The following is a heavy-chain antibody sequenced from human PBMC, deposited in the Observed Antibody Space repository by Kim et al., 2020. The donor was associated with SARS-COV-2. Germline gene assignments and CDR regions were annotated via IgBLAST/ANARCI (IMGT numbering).Heavy chain of an antibody. CDR3: TTANDYDILTGYHY. CDR1: GFTFSNAW. V-gene: IGHV3-15*01. Sequence: GGSLRLSCAASGFTFSNAWMSWVRQAPGKGLEWVGRIKSKTDGGTTDYAAPVKGRFTISRDDSKNTLYLQMNSLKTEDTAVYYCTTANDYDILTGYHYWGQGTLVTVSS. J-gene: IGHJ4*02. D-gene: IGHD3-9*01. CDR2: IKSKTDGGTT.